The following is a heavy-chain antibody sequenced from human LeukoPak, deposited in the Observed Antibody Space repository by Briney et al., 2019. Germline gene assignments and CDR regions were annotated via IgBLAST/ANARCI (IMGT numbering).Heavy chain of an antibody. J-gene: IGHJ4*02. CDR2: INHSGST. CDR3: ARGNGIAAAGTFDY. CDR1: GGSFSGYY. D-gene: IGHD6-13*01. Sequence: SETLSLTCAVYGGSFSGYYWSWIRQPPGKGLEWIGEINHSGSTNYNPSLKSRVTISVDTSKNQFSLKLSSVTAADTAVYYCARGNGIAAAGTFDYWGQGTLVTVSS. V-gene: IGHV4-34*01.